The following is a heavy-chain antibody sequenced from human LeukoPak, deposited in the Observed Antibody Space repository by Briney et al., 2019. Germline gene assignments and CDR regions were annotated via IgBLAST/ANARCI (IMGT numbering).Heavy chain of an antibody. V-gene: IGHV3-21*01. J-gene: IGHJ4*02. CDR3: ARFLDCSGGSCYRLFDY. Sequence: PGGSLRLSCAASGFTFSSYGMHWVRQAPGKGLEWVSSISSSSSYIYYADSVKGRFTISRDNAKNSLYLQMNSLRAEDTAVYYCARFLDCSGGSCYRLFDYRGQGTLVTVSS. CDR1: GFTFSSYG. D-gene: IGHD2-15*01. CDR2: ISSSSSYI.